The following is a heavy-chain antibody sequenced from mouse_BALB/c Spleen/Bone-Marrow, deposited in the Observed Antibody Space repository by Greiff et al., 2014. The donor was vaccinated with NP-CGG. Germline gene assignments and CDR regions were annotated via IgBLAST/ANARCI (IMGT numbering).Heavy chain of an antibody. D-gene: IGHD1-2*01. CDR2: IDPSDSET. V-gene: IGHV1S127*01. Sequence: QVQLQQSGPQVVRPGASVKISCKASGYSFTSYWMHWVKQRPGQGLEWIGMIDPSDSETRLNQKFKDKATLTVDKPSSTAYMQLSSPTSEDSAVYYCARVGLRLPYYFDYWGQGTTLTVSS. CDR3: ARVGLRLPYYFDY. J-gene: IGHJ2*01. CDR1: GYSFTSYW.